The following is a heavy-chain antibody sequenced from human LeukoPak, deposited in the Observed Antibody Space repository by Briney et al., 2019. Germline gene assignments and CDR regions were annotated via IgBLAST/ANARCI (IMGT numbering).Heavy chain of an antibody. V-gene: IGHV3-48*01. D-gene: IGHD5-12*01. Sequence: PGGSLRLSCAASGFTFSSYCMNWVRQAPGKGLGWVSYISSSSSTIYYADSVKGRFTISRDNAKNSLYLQMNSLRAEDTAVYYCARALVATIDDYWGQGTLVTVSS. J-gene: IGHJ4*02. CDR3: ARALVATIDDY. CDR2: ISSSSSTI. CDR1: GFTFSSYC.